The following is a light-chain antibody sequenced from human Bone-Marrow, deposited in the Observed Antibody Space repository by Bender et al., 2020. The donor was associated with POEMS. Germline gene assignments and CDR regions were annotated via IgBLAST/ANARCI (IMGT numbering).Light chain of an antibody. J-gene: IGLJ3*02. Sequence: QSALTQPASVSGSPGQSITISCTGTSSDIGGSNSVSWYQQHPDKAPKLMIYDVTNRPSGVSNRFSGSKSGTSASLAISDIQSEDEGDYYCSSWDDSLSGWVFGGGTKLTVL. CDR2: DVT. CDR1: SSDIGGSNS. V-gene: IGLV2-14*03. CDR3: SSWDDSLSGWV.